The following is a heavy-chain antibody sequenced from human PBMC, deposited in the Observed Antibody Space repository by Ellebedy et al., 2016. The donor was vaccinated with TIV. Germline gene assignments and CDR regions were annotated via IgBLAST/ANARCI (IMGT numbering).Heavy chain of an antibody. CDR1: GFTLSNYA. J-gene: IGHJ3*02. CDR2: ITGIGTST. CDR3: AKPMGPGGRFDAFDI. Sequence: GGSLRLXCAASGFTLSNYAMSWVRQAPGKGLEWVSAITGIGTSTYCADSVKGRFTISRDNSKNTLSLQMNSLRADDTAIYYCAKPMGPGGRFDAFDIWGQGTLVTVSS. D-gene: IGHD3-16*01. V-gene: IGHV3-23*01.